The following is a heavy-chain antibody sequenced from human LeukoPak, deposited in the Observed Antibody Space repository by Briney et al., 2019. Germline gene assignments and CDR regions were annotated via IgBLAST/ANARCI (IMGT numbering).Heavy chain of an antibody. J-gene: IGHJ6*02. D-gene: IGHD2-2*01. CDR2: ISGSGGST. CDR1: GFTFSSYA. CDR3: AKDDIVVVPAARVPYYYYGMDV. Sequence: GGSLRLSCAASGFTFSSYAMSWVRQAPEKGLEWVSAISGSGGSTYYADSVKGRFTISRDNSKNTLYLQMNSLRAEDTAVYYCAKDDIVVVPAARVPYYYYGMDVWGQGTTVTVSS. V-gene: IGHV3-23*01.